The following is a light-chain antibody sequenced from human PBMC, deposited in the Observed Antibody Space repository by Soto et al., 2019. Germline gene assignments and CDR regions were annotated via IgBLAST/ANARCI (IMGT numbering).Light chain of an antibody. J-gene: IGKJ1*01. V-gene: IGKV3-20*01. CDR2: GAS. Sequence: EIVLTQSPGTLSLSPGERATLSCRASQSVSSSYLDWYQQKPGQAPRLLIYGASSRATGIPDRFSGSGSGTDFTLTISRLGPEDFAVYYCQQYGSSSWTFGQGTKVEIK. CDR1: QSVSSSY. CDR3: QQYGSSSWT.